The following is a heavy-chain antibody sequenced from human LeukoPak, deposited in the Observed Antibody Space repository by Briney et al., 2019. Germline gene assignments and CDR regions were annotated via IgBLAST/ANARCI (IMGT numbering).Heavy chain of an antibody. CDR3: AIIAYYCSSTSCYIGAYYYYYYMDV. Sequence: SETLSLTCTVSGGSISSSSYYWGWIRQPPGKGLEWIGSIYYSGSTYYNPSLKSRVTISVDTSKNQFSLKLSSVTAADTAVYYCAIIAYYCSSTSCYIGAYYYYYYMDVWGKGTTVTVSS. CDR2: IYYSGST. CDR1: GGSISSSSYY. V-gene: IGHV4-39*07. J-gene: IGHJ6*03. D-gene: IGHD2-2*02.